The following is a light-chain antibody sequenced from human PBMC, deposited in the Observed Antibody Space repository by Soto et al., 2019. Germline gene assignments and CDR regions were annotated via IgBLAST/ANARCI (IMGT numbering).Light chain of an antibody. V-gene: IGLV3-9*01. Sequence: SYELTQPLSVSVALGQTARITCGGHNIGSKSVHWYQQRPGQAPVLIIYRDTNRPSGIPERFSGSNSGNTATLTLSRAQVGDEADYFSHAWDSNTVVFGRGTKVTVL. CDR3: HAWDSNTVV. CDR2: RDT. J-gene: IGLJ2*01. CDR1: NIGSKS.